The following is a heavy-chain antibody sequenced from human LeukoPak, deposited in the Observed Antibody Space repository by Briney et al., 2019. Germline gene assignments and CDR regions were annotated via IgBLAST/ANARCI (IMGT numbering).Heavy chain of an antibody. CDR2: ISGSGGST. CDR1: GFTFSSYG. Sequence: GGSLRLSCAASGFTFSSYGMSWVRQAPGKGLEWVSAISGSGGSTYYADSVKGRFTIPRDNSKNTLYLQMNSLRAEDTAVYYCAKAPRTDYYDFWSGYSDYWGQGTLVTVSS. J-gene: IGHJ4*02. CDR3: AKAPRTDYYDFWSGYSDY. V-gene: IGHV3-23*01. D-gene: IGHD3-3*01.